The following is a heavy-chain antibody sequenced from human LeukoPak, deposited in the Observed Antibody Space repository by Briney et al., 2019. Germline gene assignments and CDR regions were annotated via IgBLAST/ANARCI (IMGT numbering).Heavy chain of an antibody. D-gene: IGHD6-19*01. Sequence: GGSLRLSCAASGFTFSDYYMSWIRQAPGKGLEWVSYISSSGSTIYYADSVKGRFTISRDNAKNSLYLQMNSLRAEDTAVYYCAKVHDKQWLSYWGQGTLVTVSS. J-gene: IGHJ4*02. CDR2: ISSSGSTI. CDR1: GFTFSDYY. V-gene: IGHV3-11*04. CDR3: AKVHDKQWLSY.